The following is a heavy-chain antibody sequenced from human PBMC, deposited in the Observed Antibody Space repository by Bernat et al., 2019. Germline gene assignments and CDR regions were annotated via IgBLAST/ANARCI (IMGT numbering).Heavy chain of an antibody. V-gene: IGHV4-61*01. D-gene: IGHD6-25*01. CDR2: IYYSGST. CDR3: ARTALGYYYYYMDV. CDR1: GGSVSSGSYY. J-gene: IGHJ6*03. Sequence: QVQLQESGPGLVKPSETLSLTCTVSGGSVSSGSYYWSWIRQPPGKGLEWIGYIYYSGSTNYNPSLKSRVTISVDTSKNQFSLKLSSVTAADTAVYYCARTALGYYYYYMDVWGKGTTVTVSS.